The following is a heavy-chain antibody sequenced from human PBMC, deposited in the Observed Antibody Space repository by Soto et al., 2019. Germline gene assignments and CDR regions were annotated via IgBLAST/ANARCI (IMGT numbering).Heavy chain of an antibody. CDR3: ARDRGRMDV. CDR2: IYYTGSS. D-gene: IGHD3-16*01. CDR1: GGSINTSNYY. Sequence: QQQLQESGPGLVKPSETLSLTCTVSGGSINTSNYYWAWIRQHPGRGLAWIGHIYYTGSSYYNPSLKSRATMSLGATKNLFSQKLNSGAPADTAVDHCARDRGRMDVWGKGTTVTVSS. V-gene: IGHV4-31*03. J-gene: IGHJ6*04.